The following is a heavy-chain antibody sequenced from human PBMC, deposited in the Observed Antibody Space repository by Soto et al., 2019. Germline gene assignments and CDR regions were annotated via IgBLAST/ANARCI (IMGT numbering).Heavy chain of an antibody. CDR3: AREKVTMMVGFYYFDL. V-gene: IGHV3-66*01. D-gene: IGHD3-22*01. CDR1: GFTVSTNY. Sequence: EVQLVESGGDLVQPGRSLRLSCAASGFTVSTNYMSWVRKAPGKGLEWVSVIYDGGYTQYADSVRGRFTISRDNSKNTVYLQINSLTTDDTAVYYCAREKVTMMVGFYYFDLWGQGTLVTVSS. J-gene: IGHJ4*02. CDR2: IYDGGYT.